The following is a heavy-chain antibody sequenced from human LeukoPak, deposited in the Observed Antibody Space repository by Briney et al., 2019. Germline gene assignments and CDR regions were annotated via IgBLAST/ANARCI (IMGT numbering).Heavy chain of an antibody. CDR1: GFTFSSAW. J-gene: IGHJ6*02. CDR3: STSQGVVVIYYYGMDV. V-gene: IGHV3-15*01. CDR2: IKSKTDGGAT. Sequence: GGSLRLSCAAFGFTFSSAWMSWVRQAPGKGLEWVGRIKSKTDGGATDYAAPVKGRFTISRDDSENTLYLQMDSLKTEDTAVYYCSTSQGVVVIYYYGMDVWGQGTTVTVSS. D-gene: IGHD3-22*01.